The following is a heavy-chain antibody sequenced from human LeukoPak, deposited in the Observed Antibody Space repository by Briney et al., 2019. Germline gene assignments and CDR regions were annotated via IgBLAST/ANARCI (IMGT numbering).Heavy chain of an antibody. CDR1: GDPISSYY. D-gene: IGHD3-22*01. CDR2: IYYSGST. J-gene: IGHJ4*02. CDR3: ARSGGNYYDSSLIDY. Sequence: PSETLSLTCTVSGDPISSYYWSWIRQPPGKGLEWIGYIYYSGSTNYNPSLKSRVTISVDTSKNQFSLKLSSVTAADTAVYYCARSGGNYYDSSLIDYWGQGTLVTVSS. V-gene: IGHV4-59*01.